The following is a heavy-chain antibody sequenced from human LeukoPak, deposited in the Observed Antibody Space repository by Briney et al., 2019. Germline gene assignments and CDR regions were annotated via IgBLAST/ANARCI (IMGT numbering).Heavy chain of an antibody. CDR1: GGSFSGYY. CDR3: ARGVTRTYYFDTSAYASADY. D-gene: IGHD3-22*01. Sequence: SETLSLTCAVYGGSFSGYYWSWIRQPPGKGLEWIGEINHRGSTNYNPSLKSRVTFSVDTSKNQFSLTLSSVTAADTAVYFCARGVTRTYYFDTSAYASADYWGQGTLVTVSS. J-gene: IGHJ4*02. CDR2: INHRGST. V-gene: IGHV4-34*01.